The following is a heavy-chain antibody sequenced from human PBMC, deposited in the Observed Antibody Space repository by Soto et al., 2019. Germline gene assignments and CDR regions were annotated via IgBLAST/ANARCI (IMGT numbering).Heavy chain of an antibody. V-gene: IGHV1-3*01. Sequence: ASVKVSCKASGYTFTSYAMHWVRQAPGQRLEWMGWINAGNGNTKYSQKFQGRVTITRDTSASTAYMELSSLRSEDTAVYYCARDLYCSGGSSPYYYYYMDVWGKGTTDTVSS. D-gene: IGHD2-15*01. CDR3: ARDLYCSGGSSPYYYYYMDV. CDR2: INAGNGNT. CDR1: GYTFTSYA. J-gene: IGHJ6*03.